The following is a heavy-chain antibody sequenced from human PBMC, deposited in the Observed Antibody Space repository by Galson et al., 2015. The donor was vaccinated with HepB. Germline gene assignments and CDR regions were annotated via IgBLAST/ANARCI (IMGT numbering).Heavy chain of an antibody. V-gene: IGHV4-39*07. J-gene: IGHJ4*02. D-gene: IGHD1-1*01. CDR1: GGSISSSSYY. Sequence: SETLSLTCTVSGGSISSSSYYWGWIRQPPGKGLEWIGNIYYTGSTYYSPSLKSRVTISVDTSKNQFSLKLSPVTVADTAIYYCARDHWPLHFDYWGQGTLVTVSS. CDR3: ARDHWPLHFDY. CDR2: IYYTGST.